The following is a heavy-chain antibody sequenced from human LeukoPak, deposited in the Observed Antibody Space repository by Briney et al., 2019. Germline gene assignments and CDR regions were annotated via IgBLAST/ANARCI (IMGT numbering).Heavy chain of an antibody. CDR3: ARGILVLCY. D-gene: IGHD1-7*01. J-gene: IGHJ4*02. Sequence: SGGSLRLSCATSGFTFTNYGMHWVRRAPGRGLEWVAVIWYDGSNTYYTDSAKGRFTISRDNSKNTLYLQMNSLRVEDTAVYYCARGILVLCYWGQGTLVTVSS. CDR1: GFTFTNYG. CDR2: IWYDGSNT. V-gene: IGHV3-33*01.